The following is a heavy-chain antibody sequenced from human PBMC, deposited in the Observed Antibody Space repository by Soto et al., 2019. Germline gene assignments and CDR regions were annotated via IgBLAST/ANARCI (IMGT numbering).Heavy chain of an antibody. CDR3: ARVPDYDFWSDYYYYGMDV. CDR2: IWYDGSNK. CDR1: GFTFSSYG. V-gene: IGHV3-33*01. Sequence: GGSLRLSCAASGFTFSSYGMHWVRQAPGKGLEWVAVIWYDGSNKYYADSVKGRFTISRDNSKNTLYLQMNSLRAEDTAVYYCARVPDYDFWSDYYYYGMDVWGQGTTVTVSS. D-gene: IGHD3-3*01. J-gene: IGHJ6*02.